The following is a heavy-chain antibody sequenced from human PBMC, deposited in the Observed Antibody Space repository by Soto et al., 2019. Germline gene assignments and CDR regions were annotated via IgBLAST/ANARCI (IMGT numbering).Heavy chain of an antibody. J-gene: IGHJ6*03. Sequence: QVQLVQSGAEVKKPGASVKVSCKASGYTFTSYGISWVRQAPGQGLEWMGWISAYNGNTNYAQKLQGRVTMTTDTSTSTAYMELRSLRSDDKAVYYCARSKGDFWSGYYTGIHYYYYYMDVWGKGTTVTVSS. CDR1: GYTFTSYG. V-gene: IGHV1-18*01. CDR2: ISAYNGNT. CDR3: ARSKGDFWSGYYTGIHYYYYYMDV. D-gene: IGHD3-3*01.